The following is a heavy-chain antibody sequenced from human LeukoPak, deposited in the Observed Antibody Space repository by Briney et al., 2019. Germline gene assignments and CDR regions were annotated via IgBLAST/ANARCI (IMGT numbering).Heavy chain of an antibody. J-gene: IGHJ5*02. Sequence: PGGSLRLSCAASGFTFSSYAMHWVRQAPGKGLEWVAVISYDGSNKYYADSVKGRFTISRDNSKNTLYLQMNSLRAEDTAVYYCARGSGYLPQEANWFDPWGQGTLVTVSS. D-gene: IGHD5-12*01. CDR2: ISYDGSNK. CDR1: GFTFSSYA. V-gene: IGHV3-30*04. CDR3: ARGSGYLPQEANWFDP.